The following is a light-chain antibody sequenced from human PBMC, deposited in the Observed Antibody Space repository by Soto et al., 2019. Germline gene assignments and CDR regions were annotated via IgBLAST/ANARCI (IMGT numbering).Light chain of an antibody. V-gene: IGKV3-15*01. Sequence: RASQSVSTTVAWYHQKPGQAPRLLVYGASTRATGIPARFSFSGPGTDFALAIPSRQSDCFGLSFCQGHKDGPGTFGRGTKVDIK. CDR2: GAS. CDR3: QGHKDGPGT. J-gene: IGKJ1*01. CDR1: QSVSTT.